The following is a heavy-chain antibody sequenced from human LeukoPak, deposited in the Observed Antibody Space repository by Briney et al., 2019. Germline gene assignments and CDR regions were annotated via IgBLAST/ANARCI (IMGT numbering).Heavy chain of an antibody. CDR3: ARGAYGSGSLSWFDP. CDR1: GGSISSYY. CDR2: IYASGST. J-gene: IGHJ5*02. V-gene: IGHV4-4*07. D-gene: IGHD3-10*01. Sequence: SETLSLTCTVSGGSISSYYWSWIRQPAGKGLEWIGRIYASGSTNYNPSLKSRVTILVDKSNNQVSLKASSVTAADTAVYYCARGAYGSGSLSWFDPWGQGTLVIVSS.